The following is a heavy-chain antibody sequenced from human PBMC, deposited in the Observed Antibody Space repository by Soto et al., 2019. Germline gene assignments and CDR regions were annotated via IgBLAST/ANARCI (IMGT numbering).Heavy chain of an antibody. V-gene: IGHV4-59*01. Sequence: QVQLQESGPGLVKPSETLSLTCTVSGGSISSYYWSWIRQPPGKGLEWIGYIYYSGSTNYNPSLKSRVTISVDTSKNQFSLKLSSVTAADTAVYYCARSLMATRIKGAFDYWGQGTLVTVSS. CDR1: GGSISSYY. CDR2: IYYSGST. J-gene: IGHJ4*02. D-gene: IGHD5-12*01. CDR3: ARSLMATRIKGAFDY.